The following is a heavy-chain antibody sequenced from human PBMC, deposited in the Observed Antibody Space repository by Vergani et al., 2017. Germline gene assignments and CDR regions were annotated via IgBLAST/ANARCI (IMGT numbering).Heavy chain of an antibody. Sequence: EVQLLESGGGLVQPGGSLRLSCAASGFTFSSYAMSWVRQAPGKGLEWVSAISGSGGSTYYADSVKGRFTISRDNSKNTLYLQMNSLRAEDTAVYYCARHPLGYCSSTSCYDHYYYYMDVWGKGTTVTVSS. CDR3: ARHPLGYCSSTSCYDHYYYYMDV. CDR1: GFTFSSYA. J-gene: IGHJ6*03. CDR2: ISGSGGST. V-gene: IGHV3-23*01. D-gene: IGHD2-2*01.